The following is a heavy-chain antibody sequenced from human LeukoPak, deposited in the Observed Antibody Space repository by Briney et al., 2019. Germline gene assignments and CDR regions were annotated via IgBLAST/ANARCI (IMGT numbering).Heavy chain of an antibody. CDR2: INWNGGST. CDR1: GFTFDDSA. J-gene: IGHJ4*02. D-gene: IGHD3-22*01. V-gene: IGHV3-20*04. CDR3: ARGHTMILVVNYFDY. Sequence: PGGSLRLSCAASGFTFDDSAMSWVRQAPGKGLEWVSGINWNGGSTGYADSMKGRFTISRDNAKNSLYLQMNSLRAEDTALYYCARGHTMILVVNYFDYWGQGTLVTVSS.